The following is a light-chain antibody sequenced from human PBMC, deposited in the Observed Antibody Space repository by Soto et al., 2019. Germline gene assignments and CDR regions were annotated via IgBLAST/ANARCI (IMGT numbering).Light chain of an antibody. CDR3: CSYAGSYSL. CDR2: DVT. V-gene: IGLV2-11*01. CDR1: SSNTV. J-gene: IGLJ2*01. Sequence: SVLAQPRSVSGSPGQSVTISCTGTSSNTVSWYQHHPGKAPKLMISDVTNRPSGVPDRFSGSQSGITAFLTISGLQVEDEADYYCCSYAGSYSLFGGGTKVTVL.